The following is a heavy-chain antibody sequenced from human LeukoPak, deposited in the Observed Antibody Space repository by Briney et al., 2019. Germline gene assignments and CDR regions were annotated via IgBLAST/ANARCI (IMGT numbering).Heavy chain of an antibody. J-gene: IGHJ1*01. Sequence: GGSLRLSCAASGFTFSSYAMHWVRQAPGKGLEWVAVISYDGSNKYYADSVKGRFTISRDNAKNSLYLQMNSLRAEDTAVYYCARDEGYFQHWGQGTLVTVSS. CDR1: GFTFSSYA. CDR3: ARDEGYFQH. CDR2: ISYDGSNK. V-gene: IGHV3-30-3*01.